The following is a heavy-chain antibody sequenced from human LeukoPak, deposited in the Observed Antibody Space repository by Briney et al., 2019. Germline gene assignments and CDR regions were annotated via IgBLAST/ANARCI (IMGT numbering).Heavy chain of an antibody. CDR3: ARVRQLDLFDY. CDR1: GFTFSSYW. Sequence: PGGSLRLSCAVSGFTFSSYWMSWVRQAPGKGLEWVANIKQDGSEKYYVDSVKGRFTISRDNTKNSLYLQMNSLRAEDTAVYYCARVRQLDLFDYWGQGTLVTVSS. V-gene: IGHV3-7*05. CDR2: IKQDGSEK. D-gene: IGHD1-1*01. J-gene: IGHJ4*02.